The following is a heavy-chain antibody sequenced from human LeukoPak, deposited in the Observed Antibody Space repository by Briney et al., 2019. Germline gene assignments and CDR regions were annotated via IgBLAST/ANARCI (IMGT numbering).Heavy chain of an antibody. CDR3: ARGRDYYYYMDV. V-gene: IGHV1-2*02. CDR1: GGTFSSYA. CDR2: INPNSGGT. Sequence: ASVKISCKASGGTFSSYAISWVRQAPGQGLEWMGWINPNSGGTNYAQKFQGRVTMTRDTSISTAYMELSRLRSDDTAVYYCARGRDYYYYMDVWGKGTTVTVSS. J-gene: IGHJ6*03.